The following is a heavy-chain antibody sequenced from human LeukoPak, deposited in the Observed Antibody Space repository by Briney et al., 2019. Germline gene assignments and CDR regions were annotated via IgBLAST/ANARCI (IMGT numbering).Heavy chain of an antibody. Sequence: GGSLRLSCAASGFTFSSYWMSWVRQAPGKGLEWVANIKQDGSEKYYVDSVKDRFTISRDNAKNSLYLQMNSLRTEDTAVYYCARALGYCSSTSCYISAYFDYWGQGTLVTVSS. CDR3: ARALGYCSSTSCYISAYFDY. CDR2: IKQDGSEK. J-gene: IGHJ4*02. V-gene: IGHV3-7*04. D-gene: IGHD2-2*02. CDR1: GFTFSSYW.